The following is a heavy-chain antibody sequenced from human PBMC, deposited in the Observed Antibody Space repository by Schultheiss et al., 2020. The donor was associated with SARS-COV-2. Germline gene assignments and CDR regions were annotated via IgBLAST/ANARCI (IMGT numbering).Heavy chain of an antibody. V-gene: IGHV4-4*07. Sequence: SQTLSLTCTVSGGSISSYYWSWIRQPAGKGLEWIGRIYTSGSTYYNPSLKSRVTISVDTSKNQFSLKLSSVTAADTAVYYCARGPYLTGTTRVDWFDPWGQGALVTVSS. J-gene: IGHJ5*02. CDR2: IYTSGST. CDR1: GGSISSYY. D-gene: IGHD1-20*01. CDR3: ARGPYLTGTTRVDWFDP.